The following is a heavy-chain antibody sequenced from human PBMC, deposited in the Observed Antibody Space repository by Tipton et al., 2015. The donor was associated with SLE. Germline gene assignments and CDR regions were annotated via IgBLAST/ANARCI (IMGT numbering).Heavy chain of an antibody. V-gene: IGHV4-59*11. Sequence: TLSLTCTLSTGSIFTHYWNWIRQPPGKGLEWIGYVFYSGSTTYNPSFRGRVTMSVDTSKIQFSLRLNSVTAADTAIYYCARAEYSAYDVPQFDLWGQGALVTVSS. CDR2: VFYSGST. CDR3: ARAEYSAYDVPQFDL. D-gene: IGHD5-12*01. J-gene: IGHJ4*02. CDR1: TGSIFTHY.